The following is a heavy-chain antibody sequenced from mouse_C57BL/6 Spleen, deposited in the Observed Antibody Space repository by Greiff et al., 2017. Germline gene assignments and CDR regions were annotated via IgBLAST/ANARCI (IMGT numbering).Heavy chain of an antibody. Sequence: VQLQQSGPELVKPGASVKISCKASGYAFSSSWMNWVKQRPGKGLEWIGRIYPGDGDTNYNGKFKGKATLTADKSSSTAYMQLSSLTSEDSAVYFCARYDGYRAWFAYWGQGTLVTVSA. CDR2: IYPGDGDT. D-gene: IGHD2-3*01. CDR1: GYAFSSSW. V-gene: IGHV1-82*01. CDR3: ARYDGYRAWFAY. J-gene: IGHJ3*01.